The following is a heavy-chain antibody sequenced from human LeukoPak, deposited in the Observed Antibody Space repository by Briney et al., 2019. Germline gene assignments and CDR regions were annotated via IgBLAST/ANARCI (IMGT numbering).Heavy chain of an antibody. Sequence: PSETLYLTCTVSGGSVSSGSYYWSWIRQPPGKGLEWIEYIYYSGSTNYNPSLKSRVTISVDTSKNQFSLKLSSVTAADTAVYYCARYCSGGSCSTFDYWGQGTLVTVSS. CDR1: GGSVSSGSYY. CDR2: IYYSGST. J-gene: IGHJ4*02. V-gene: IGHV4-61*01. CDR3: ARYCSGGSCSTFDY. D-gene: IGHD2-15*01.